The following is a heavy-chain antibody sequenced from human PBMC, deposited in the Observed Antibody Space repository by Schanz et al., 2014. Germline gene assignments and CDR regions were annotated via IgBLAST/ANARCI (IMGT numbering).Heavy chain of an antibody. J-gene: IGHJ4*02. CDR2: ISPCNGNT. CDR3: ARDQSPYTNSADVRYFDY. Sequence: QVQLLQSGAEVKKPGASVKVSCKASGYTFTSYGISWVRQAPGQGLEWMGWISPCNGNTNYAQKLQDRVTMTADTATSTAYMDLRSLRSDDTAVYYGARDQSPYTNSADVRYFDYWGQGSLVTVSS. V-gene: IGHV1-18*01. D-gene: IGHD6-6*01. CDR1: GYTFTSYG.